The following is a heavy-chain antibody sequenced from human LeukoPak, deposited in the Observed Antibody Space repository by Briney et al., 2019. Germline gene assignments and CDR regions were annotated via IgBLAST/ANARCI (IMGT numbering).Heavy chain of an antibody. D-gene: IGHD2-21*02. J-gene: IGHJ4*02. CDR3: ARENPTAIAADY. V-gene: IGHV4-4*07. Sequence: SETLSLTCTVSGGSISGYYWGCFRQPAGKGLEWIGRIYSTGSSNYNPSLKSRVTMSVDTSRNQFSLKLSSVTATDTTIYYCARENPTAIAADYWGQGTLVTVSS. CDR1: GGSISGYY. CDR2: IYSTGSS.